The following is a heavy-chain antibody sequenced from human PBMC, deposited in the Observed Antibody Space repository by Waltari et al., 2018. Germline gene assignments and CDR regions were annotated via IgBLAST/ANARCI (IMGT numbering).Heavy chain of an antibody. D-gene: IGHD2-15*01. Sequence: QVQLQESGPGLVKPSETLSLTCTVSGGSISSYYWSWIRHPPGKGLEWIGYIYYSGSTNYNPSLKSRVTISVDTSKNQFSLKLSSVTAADTAVYYCATGHTVVNGVDWFDPWGQGTLVTVSS. J-gene: IGHJ5*02. V-gene: IGHV4-59*01. CDR3: ATGHTVVNGVDWFDP. CDR2: IYYSGST. CDR1: GGSISSYY.